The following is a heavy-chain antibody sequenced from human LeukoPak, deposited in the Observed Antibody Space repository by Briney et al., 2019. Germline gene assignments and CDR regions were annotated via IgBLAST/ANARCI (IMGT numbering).Heavy chain of an antibody. CDR1: GFTFSSYS. CDR3: ARDSGNDAFDI. CDR2: ISSSSSYI. J-gene: IGHJ3*02. V-gene: IGHV3-21*01. D-gene: IGHD3-10*01. Sequence: GGSLRLSCAASGFTFSSYSMNWVRQAPGKGLEWVSSISSSSSYIYYADSVKGRFTISRDNAKNSLYLQMNSLRAEDAAVYYCARDSGNDAFDIWGQGTMVTVSS.